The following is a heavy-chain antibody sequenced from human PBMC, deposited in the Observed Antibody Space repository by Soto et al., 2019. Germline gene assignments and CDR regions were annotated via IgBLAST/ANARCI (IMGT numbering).Heavy chain of an antibody. CDR3: ARRSSGWYFDY. Sequence: EVQLLESGGGLVQPGGSLRLSCAASGFTFSSYAMSWVRQAPGKGLEWVSAISGSGGSTYYADSVKGRFTISRDNSKNTWYRQMNSLRAEDTAVYYCARRSSGWYFDYWGQGTLVTVSS. J-gene: IGHJ4*02. V-gene: IGHV3-23*01. CDR2: ISGSGGST. CDR1: GFTFSSYA. D-gene: IGHD6-19*01.